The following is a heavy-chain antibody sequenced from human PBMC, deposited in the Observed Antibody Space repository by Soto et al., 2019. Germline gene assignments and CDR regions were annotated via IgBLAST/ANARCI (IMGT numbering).Heavy chain of an antibody. CDR3: AKDNCISTSCYRLYNWFDP. CDR2: ISYGGSNK. Sequence: GGSLRLSCAASGFTFSSYGMHWVRQAPGKGLDWVAVISYGGSNKYYADSVKGRFTISRDNSKNTLYLQMNNLRAEDTALYYCAKDNCISTSCYRLYNWFDPWGQGTLVTVSS. V-gene: IGHV3-30*18. D-gene: IGHD2-2*01. J-gene: IGHJ5*02. CDR1: GFTFSSYG.